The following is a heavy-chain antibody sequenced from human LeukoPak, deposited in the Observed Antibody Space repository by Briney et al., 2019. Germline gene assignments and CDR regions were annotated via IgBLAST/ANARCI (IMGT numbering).Heavy chain of an antibody. CDR3: AKDSGLGVVISRFDY. V-gene: IGHV3-23*01. J-gene: IGHJ4*02. CDR2: ISGSGGST. D-gene: IGHD3-3*01. Sequence: GGSLRLSCAASGFTFSSYWMSWVRQAPGKGLEWVSAISGSGGSTYYADSVKGRFAISRDNSKNTLYLQMNSLRAEDTAVYYCAKDSGLGVVISRFDYWGQGTLVTVSS. CDR1: GFTFSSYW.